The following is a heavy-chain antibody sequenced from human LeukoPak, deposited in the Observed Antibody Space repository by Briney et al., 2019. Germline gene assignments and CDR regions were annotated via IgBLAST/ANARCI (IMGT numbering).Heavy chain of an antibody. V-gene: IGHV3-23*01. J-gene: IGHJ4*02. CDR2: ISGRGDSA. CDR3: AKRYYDFWSGLIDY. CDR1: GFTFNTYA. D-gene: IGHD3-3*01. Sequence: PGGSLRLSCAASGFTFNTYAMTWVRQAPGKGLEWVSVISGRGDSAYYADSVKGRFTISRDNSKNTLYLQMNSLRAEDTAVYYCAKRYYDFWSGLIDYWGQGTLVTVSS.